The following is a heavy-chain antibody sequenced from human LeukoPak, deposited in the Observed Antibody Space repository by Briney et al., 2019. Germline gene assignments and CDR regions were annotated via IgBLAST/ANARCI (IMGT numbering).Heavy chain of an antibody. CDR2: INHSGST. CDR3: ARGRRNDYVWGSYRSGYFDY. Sequence: PSETLSLTCAVYGGSFSGYYWSWIRQPPGKGLEWIGEINHSGSTNYNPSLKSRVTISVDTSKNQFSLELSSVTAADTAVYYCARGRRNDYVWGSYRSGYFDYWGQGTLVTVSS. CDR1: GGSFSGYY. D-gene: IGHD3-16*02. V-gene: IGHV4-34*01. J-gene: IGHJ4*02.